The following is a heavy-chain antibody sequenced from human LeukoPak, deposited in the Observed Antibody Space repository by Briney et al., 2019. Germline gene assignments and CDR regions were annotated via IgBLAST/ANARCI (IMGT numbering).Heavy chain of an antibody. Sequence: PGGSLRLSCAASGFTFSSYAMHWFRQAPGKGLEWVAVISYDGSNKYYADSVKGRFTISRDNSKNTLYLQMNSLRAEDTAVYYCASGTHDYGDLDYWGQGTLVTVSS. V-gene: IGHV3-30-3*01. CDR2: ISYDGSNK. CDR3: ASGTHDYGDLDY. D-gene: IGHD4-17*01. J-gene: IGHJ4*02. CDR1: GFTFSSYA.